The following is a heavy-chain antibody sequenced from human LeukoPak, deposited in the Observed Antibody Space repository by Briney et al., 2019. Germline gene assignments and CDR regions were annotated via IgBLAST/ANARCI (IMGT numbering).Heavy chain of an antibody. J-gene: IGHJ3*02. CDR2: IYYSGST. D-gene: IGHD3-22*01. CDR1: GDSISSYY. V-gene: IGHV4-4*07. Sequence: PSGTLSLTCTVSGDSISSYYWSWIRQPAGKGLEWIGSIYYSGSTYYNPSLKSRVTISVDTSKNQFSLKLSSVTAADTAVYYCARENKTPHDSSGYYYDAFDIWGQGTMVTVSS. CDR3: ARENKTPHDSSGYYYDAFDI.